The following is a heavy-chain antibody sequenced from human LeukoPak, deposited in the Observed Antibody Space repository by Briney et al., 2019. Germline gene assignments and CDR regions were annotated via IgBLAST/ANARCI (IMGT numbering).Heavy chain of an antibody. J-gene: IGHJ6*02. D-gene: IGHD5-12*01. Sequence: GGSLRLSCAASGFTVSRNYMSWVRQAPGKGLEWVSVIYPGGGTYYADSVKGRFTISRDNSKNTLYLQMSSLRVEDTAVYYCAREAHDNRKVAGYGRAVGGQGPTVTV. CDR2: IYPGGGT. V-gene: IGHV3-66*01. CDR3: AREAHDNRKVAGYGRAV. CDR1: GFTVSRNY.